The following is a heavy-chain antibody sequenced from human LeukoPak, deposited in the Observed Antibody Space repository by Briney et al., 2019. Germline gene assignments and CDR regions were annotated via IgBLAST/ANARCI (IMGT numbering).Heavy chain of an antibody. CDR1: GYTFTSYD. V-gene: IGHV7-4-1*02. CDR3: ARSYDSSGYYEAFDI. CDR2: INTNTGNP. Sequence: ASVKVSCKASGYTFTSYDINWVRQAPGQGLEWMGWINTNTGNPTYAQGFTGRFVFSLDTSVSTAYLQISSLKAEDTAVYYCARSYDSSGYYEAFDIWGQGTMVTVSS. D-gene: IGHD3-22*01. J-gene: IGHJ3*02.